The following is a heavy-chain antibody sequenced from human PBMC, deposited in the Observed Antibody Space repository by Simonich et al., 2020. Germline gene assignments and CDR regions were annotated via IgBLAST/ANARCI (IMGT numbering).Heavy chain of an antibody. CDR1: GFTFSSYA. D-gene: IGHD2-21*02. CDR3: ARDGERYCGGDCYSYFDY. Sequence: QVQLVESGGGVVQPGRSLRLSCAASGFTFSSYAMHWVRQAPGKGLEWVEVISYDEINKYYADSWKGRFTISRDNSKHTLYLQMNSLRAEDTAVYYCARDGERYCGGDCYSYFDYWGQGTLVTVSS. J-gene: IGHJ4*02. V-gene: IGHV3-30*07. CDR2: ISYDEINK.